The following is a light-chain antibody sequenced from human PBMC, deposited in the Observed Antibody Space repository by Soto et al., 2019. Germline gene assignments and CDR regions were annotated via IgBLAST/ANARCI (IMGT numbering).Light chain of an antibody. CDR2: AAS. CDR1: QGIRND. CDR3: LQYNTYPWT. Sequence: DIQMTQSPSSLSASVGDRVTITCRASQGIRNDLDWFQQKPAKAPERLIYAASSLQSGVPSRFSGGGAGSEFPLTISRLPDEDFATYSCLQYNTYPWTFGRGTKVEIK. J-gene: IGKJ1*01. V-gene: IGKV1-17*01.